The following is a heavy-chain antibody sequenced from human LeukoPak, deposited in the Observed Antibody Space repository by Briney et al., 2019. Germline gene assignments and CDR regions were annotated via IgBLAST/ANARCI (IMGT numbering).Heavy chain of an antibody. CDR2: IKQDGSEK. J-gene: IGHJ3*02. CDR3: ARDQAYATSGYRPWAFDI. D-gene: IGHD3-22*01. Sequence: GGSLRLSWAASGFTFHTYWMSWVRQAPVKGLEWVANIKQDGSEKYYVDSVKGRFTISRDNAKNSLYVQMNSLRVEDTAVYYCARDQAYATSGYRPWAFDIWGQGTMVTVSS. V-gene: IGHV3-7*01. CDR1: GFTFHTYW.